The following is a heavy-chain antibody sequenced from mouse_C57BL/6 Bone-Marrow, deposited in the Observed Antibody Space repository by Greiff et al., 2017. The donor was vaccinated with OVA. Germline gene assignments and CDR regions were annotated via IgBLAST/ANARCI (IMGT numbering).Heavy chain of an antibody. V-gene: IGHV1-7*01. J-gene: IGHJ2*01. CDR1: GYTFTSYW. D-gene: IGHD4-1*01. CDR2: INPGSGYT. Sequence: QVQLKQSGAELAKPGASVKLSCKASGYTFTSYWMHWVKQRPGQGLEWIGDINPGSGYTKYNQKFKDKATLTADKSSSTAYMQLSSLTHEDSAVYYCASHGNLKLDYWGQVTPLTVSS. CDR3: ASHGNLKLDY.